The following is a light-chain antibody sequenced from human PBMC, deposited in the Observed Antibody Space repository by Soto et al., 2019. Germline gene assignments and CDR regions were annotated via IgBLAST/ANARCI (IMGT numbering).Light chain of an antibody. V-gene: IGKV3-15*01. CDR2: GAS. Sequence: EIVMTQSPATLSVSPGERATLSCRASQSVSSNLAWYQQKPGQAPRLLIYGASTRATGIPARFSASGSGTAFTLTISSLQSEDFAVYYWQQYHSWPIFGPGTKVDIK. CDR1: QSVSSN. CDR3: QQYHSWPI. J-gene: IGKJ3*01.